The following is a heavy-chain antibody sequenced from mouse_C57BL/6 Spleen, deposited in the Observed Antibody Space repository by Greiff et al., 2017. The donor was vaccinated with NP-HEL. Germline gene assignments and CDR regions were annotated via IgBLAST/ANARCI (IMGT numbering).Heavy chain of an antibody. Sequence: EVQVVESEGGLVQPGSSMKLSCTASGFTFSDYYMAWVRQVPEKGLEWVANINYDGSSTYCLDSLKSRFIISRDNAKNILYLQMSSLKSEDTATYYCARDHDWGYFDVWGTGTTVTVSS. CDR3: ARDHDWGYFDV. CDR1: GFTFSDYY. J-gene: IGHJ1*03. CDR2: INYDGSST. D-gene: IGHD4-1*01. V-gene: IGHV5-16*01.